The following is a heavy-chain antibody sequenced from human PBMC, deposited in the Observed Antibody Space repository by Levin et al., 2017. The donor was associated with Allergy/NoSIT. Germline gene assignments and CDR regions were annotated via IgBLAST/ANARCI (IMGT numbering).Heavy chain of an antibody. V-gene: IGHV1-8*01. CDR1: GYTFTSHD. CDR2: MNPNSGNT. Sequence: GESLKISCKASGYTFTSHDINWVRQATGQGLEWMGWMNPNSGNTGYAQQFQGRVTMTRNTSISTAYMELSSLRSEDTAGYYCARGGRCSSTSCYRSCDDWGQGTLVTVSS. D-gene: IGHD2-2*01. J-gene: IGHJ4*02. CDR3: ARGGRCSSTSCYRSCDD.